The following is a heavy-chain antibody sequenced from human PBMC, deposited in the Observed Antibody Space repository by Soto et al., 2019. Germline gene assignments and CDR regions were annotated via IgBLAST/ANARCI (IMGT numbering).Heavy chain of an antibody. V-gene: IGHV1-69*13. CDR2: TIPILGTA. J-gene: IGHJ6*03. CDR3: ARGNALDI. Sequence: ASVKVSCTASGGTFSSFAINWVRQAPGQGPEWMGGTIPILGTANYAQKFKGRVTIIADETTNTASLELTSLRSEDTDVYYCARGNALDIWGKGTTVTV. CDR1: GGTFSSFA.